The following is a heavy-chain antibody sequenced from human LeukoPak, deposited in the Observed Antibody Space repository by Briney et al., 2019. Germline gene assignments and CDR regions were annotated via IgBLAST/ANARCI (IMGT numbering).Heavy chain of an antibody. Sequence: GGSLRLSCAASGFTFSSYAMSWVRQAPGKGLEWVSAISGSGGSTYYADSVKGRFTISRDNSKNTLYLQMNSLRAEDTAVYYCAKDRLGAPYDSSGYYYPHNWFDPWGQGTLVTVSS. V-gene: IGHV3-23*01. D-gene: IGHD3-22*01. J-gene: IGHJ5*02. CDR2: ISGSGGST. CDR3: AKDRLGAPYDSSGYYYPHNWFDP. CDR1: GFTFSSYA.